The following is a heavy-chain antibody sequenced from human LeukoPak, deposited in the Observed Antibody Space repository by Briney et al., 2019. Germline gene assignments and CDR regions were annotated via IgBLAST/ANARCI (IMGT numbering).Heavy chain of an antibody. D-gene: IGHD3-3*01. Sequence: PSETLSLTCTVSGGSISSYYRSWIRQPPGKGLEWIGYIYYSGSTNYNPSLKSRVTISVDTSKNQFSLKLSSVTAADTAVYYCARMGPYYDFWSGYDFDYWGQGTLVTVSS. V-gene: IGHV4-59*01. CDR1: GGSISSYY. CDR2: IYYSGST. J-gene: IGHJ4*02. CDR3: ARMGPYYDFWSGYDFDY.